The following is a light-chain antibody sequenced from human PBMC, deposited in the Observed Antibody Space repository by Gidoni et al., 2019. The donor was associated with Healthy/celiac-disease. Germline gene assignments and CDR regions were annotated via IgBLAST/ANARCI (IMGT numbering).Light chain of an antibody. J-gene: IGKJ2*01. Sequence: IALTQSPATLSLSPGERATLPCRACQSVSSYLGWYQQKPGQAPRLLIYDASNRATGITARFSGSGSGTYFTLTISSLEPEDFAVYYCQQRRNWPPMYTFGQGTKLEIK. V-gene: IGKV3-11*01. CDR1: QSVSSY. CDR2: DAS. CDR3: QQRRNWPPMYT.